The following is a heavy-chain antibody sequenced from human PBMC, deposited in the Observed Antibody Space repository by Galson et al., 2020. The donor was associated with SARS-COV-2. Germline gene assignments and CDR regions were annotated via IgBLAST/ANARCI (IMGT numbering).Heavy chain of an antibody. J-gene: IGHJ6*02. V-gene: IGHV2-70*11. Sequence: ESGPTLVKPTQTLTLTCTFSGFSLSTSGMCVSWIRQPPGKALEWLARIDWDDDKYYSTSLKTRLTISKDTSKNQVVLTMTNMDPVDTATYYCARMGYDMLTGSVYYYYYGMDVWGQGTTVTVSS. CDR3: ARMGYDMLTGSVYYYYYGMDV. D-gene: IGHD3-9*01. CDR2: IDWDDDK. CDR1: GFSLSTSGMC.